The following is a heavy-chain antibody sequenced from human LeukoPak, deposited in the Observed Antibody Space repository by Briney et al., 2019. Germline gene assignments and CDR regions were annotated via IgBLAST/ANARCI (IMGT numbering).Heavy chain of an antibody. CDR1: GGTFSSYA. D-gene: IGHD5-18*01. CDR2: IIPIFGTA. CDR3: ARLTAMVTDFDY. V-gene: IGHV1-69*13. J-gene: IGHJ4*02. Sequence: SVKVSCKASGGTFSSYAISWVRQAPGQGLEWMGGIIPIFGTANYAQKFQGRVTVTADESTSTAYMELSSLRSEDTAVYYCARLTAMVTDFDYWGQGTLVTVSS.